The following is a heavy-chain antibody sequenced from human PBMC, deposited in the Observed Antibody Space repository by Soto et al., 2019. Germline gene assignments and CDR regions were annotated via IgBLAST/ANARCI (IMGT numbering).Heavy chain of an antibody. CDR2: IHPNTGGT. Sequence: QVQLVQSGAEVRKPGASVKVSCKASGYPYTNSYMHWVRQAPGQGLEWMGWIHPNTGGTNYAQKIQGRVTMTRDTCVRTVYNELNRLTSDDTAIYFCASDFRTRGWFRQAGNFAMDVWGQGTTVTVS. V-gene: IGHV1-2*02. CDR1: GYPYTNSY. D-gene: IGHD6-19*01. CDR3: ASDFRTRGWFRQAGNFAMDV. J-gene: IGHJ6*02.